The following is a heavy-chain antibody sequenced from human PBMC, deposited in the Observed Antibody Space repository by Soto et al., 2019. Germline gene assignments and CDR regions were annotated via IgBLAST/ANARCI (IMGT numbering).Heavy chain of an antibody. CDR2: IIPIFGTA. Sequence: GASVKVSCKASGGTFSSYAISWVRQAPGQGLEWMGGIIPIFGTANYAQKFQGRVTITADESTSTAYMELSSLRSEDTAVYYCARGLRGRYFDWLLGLDAFDIWGQGTMVTVSS. V-gene: IGHV1-69*13. D-gene: IGHD3-9*01. CDR1: GGTFSSYA. CDR3: ARGLRGRYFDWLLGLDAFDI. J-gene: IGHJ3*02.